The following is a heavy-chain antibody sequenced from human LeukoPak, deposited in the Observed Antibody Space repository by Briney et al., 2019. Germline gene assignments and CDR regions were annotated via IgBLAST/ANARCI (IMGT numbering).Heavy chain of an antibody. J-gene: IGHJ3*02. D-gene: IGHD2-15*01. CDR1: GGSISSYY. V-gene: IGHV4-59*01. Sequence: SEALSLTCTVSGGSISSYYWSWIRQPPGKGVDWIGYIYYSGRTNYKPSLKSRVTISVDTSKNQFSLKLSSVTAADPAVYYCARGIVVVVAGARAFDIWGQGTMVTVSS. CDR2: IYYSGRT. CDR3: ARGIVVVVAGARAFDI.